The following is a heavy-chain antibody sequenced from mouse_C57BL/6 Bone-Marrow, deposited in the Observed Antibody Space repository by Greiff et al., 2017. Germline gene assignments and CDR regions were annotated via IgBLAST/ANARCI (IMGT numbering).Heavy chain of an antibody. CDR2: ISAGGSYT. Sequence: EVKLVESGGGLVKPGGSLKLSCAASGSTFSSYAMPWVRQTPEKSLEWVASISAGGSYTYYPDNVKGRFTISRDNAKNNLYLQMSHLRSEDTAMYYCARELRTYFDYWGQGTTLTVSS. V-gene: IGHV5-4*01. D-gene: IGHD1-1*01. J-gene: IGHJ2*01. CDR3: ARELRTYFDY. CDR1: GSTFSSYA.